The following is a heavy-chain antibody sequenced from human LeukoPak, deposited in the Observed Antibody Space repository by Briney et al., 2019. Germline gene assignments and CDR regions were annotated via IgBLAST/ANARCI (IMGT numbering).Heavy chain of an antibody. J-gene: IGHJ6*03. CDR1: GGSISSGDYY. Sequence: SQTLSLTCTVSGGSISSGDYYWSWIRQPPGKGLEWIGYIYYSGSTNYNPSLKSRVTISVDTSKNQFSLKLSSVTAADTAVYYCARVGSSGDYYYYMDVWGKGTTVTVSS. V-gene: IGHV4-61*08. CDR2: IYYSGST. CDR3: ARVGSSGDYYYYMDV. D-gene: IGHD6-6*01.